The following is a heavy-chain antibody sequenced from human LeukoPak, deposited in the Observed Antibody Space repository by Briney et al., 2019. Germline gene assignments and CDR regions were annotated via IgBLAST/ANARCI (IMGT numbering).Heavy chain of an antibody. Sequence: GGSLRLSCAASGFTFSDYYMSWIRQAPGKGLEGVSYISSSGTTISYTDSVKGRFTISRDNAKNSLCLQMNSLRAEDTAVYYCARDYRSTFDYWGQGTLVTVSS. V-gene: IGHV3-11*01. J-gene: IGHJ4*02. CDR3: ARDYRSTFDY. CDR2: ISSSGTTI. CDR1: GFTFSDYY. D-gene: IGHD1-26*01.